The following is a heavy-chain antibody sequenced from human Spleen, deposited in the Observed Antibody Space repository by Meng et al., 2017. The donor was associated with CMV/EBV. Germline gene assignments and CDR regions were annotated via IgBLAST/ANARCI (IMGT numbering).Heavy chain of an antibody. V-gene: IGHV3-23*01. J-gene: IGHJ5*02. D-gene: IGHD3-16*01. CDR3: ARGIGVTPFDP. Sequence: GGSLRLSCVVSGFTFSTYAMTWVRQAPGKGLEWVSVISGGGGSTYYADSVKGRFTISRDNSKNTLHLQMNSLRAEDTAVYYCARGIGVTPFDPWGQGTLVTVSS. CDR2: ISGGGGST. CDR1: GFTFSTYA.